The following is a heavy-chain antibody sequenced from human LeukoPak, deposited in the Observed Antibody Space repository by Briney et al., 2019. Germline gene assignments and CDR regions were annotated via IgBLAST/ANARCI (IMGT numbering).Heavy chain of an antibody. CDR2: ASASGGST. V-gene: IGHV3-23*01. J-gene: IGHJ1*01. D-gene: IGHD6-13*01. CDR1: GFTFSSYA. Sequence: GGSLRLSCAASGFTFSSYAMSWVRQAPGKGLEWVSAASASGGSTFYADSVKGRFTISRDNSKNTLYLQMNTLRAEDTAVYYCAKDLGSSWLEYFQHWGQGTLVTVSS. CDR3: AKDLGSSWLEYFQH.